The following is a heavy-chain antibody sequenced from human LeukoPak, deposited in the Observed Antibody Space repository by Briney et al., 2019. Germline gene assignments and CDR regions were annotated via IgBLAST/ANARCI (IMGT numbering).Heavy chain of an antibody. J-gene: IGHJ4*02. CDR3: ARGATVLTYFDY. D-gene: IGHD4-23*01. CDR1: GGSISSYY. Sequence: SETLSLTCTVSGGSISSYYWSWIRQPPGKGLDWIGYIYYSGSTNYNPSLKSRVTISVDTSKNQSSLKLSSVTAADTAVYYCARGATVLTYFDYWGQGTLVTVSS. V-gene: IGHV4-59*01. CDR2: IYYSGST.